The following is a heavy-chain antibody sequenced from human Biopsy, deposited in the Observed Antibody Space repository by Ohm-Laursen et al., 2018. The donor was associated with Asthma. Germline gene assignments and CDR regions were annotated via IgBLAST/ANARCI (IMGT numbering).Heavy chain of an antibody. CDR3: ARGDSSNWSHYYFDY. Sequence: SLRLSCAVSGFTFGGYAMSWARQAPGKGLEWVSTISPDGRSAHGLDSFRGRFTISRDNSRDTLYLQMRSLRADDTAVYYCARGDSSNWSHYYFDYWGQGTLATVSS. J-gene: IGHJ4*02. CDR2: ISPDGRSA. D-gene: IGHD3-22*01. CDR1: GFTFGGYA. V-gene: IGHV3-23*01.